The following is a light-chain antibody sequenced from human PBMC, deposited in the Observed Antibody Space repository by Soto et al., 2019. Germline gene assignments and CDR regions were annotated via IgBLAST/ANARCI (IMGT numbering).Light chain of an antibody. CDR2: DAS. CDR1: QSISSW. J-gene: IGKJ1*01. CDR3: QQDNSYPWT. V-gene: IGKV1-5*01. Sequence: DIQMTQSPSTLSASVGDRVTITCRASQSISSWLAWYQQKPGKAPKLLIYDASSLESGVPSRFSGRGSGTEFTLTISSLQPDDFATYYGQQDNSYPWTFGQGTKVEIK.